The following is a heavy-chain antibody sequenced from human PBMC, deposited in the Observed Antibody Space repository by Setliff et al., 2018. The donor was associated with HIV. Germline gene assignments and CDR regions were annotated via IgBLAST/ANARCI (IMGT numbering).Heavy chain of an antibody. Sequence: PSETLSLTCTVSGGSISSGSYYWSWIRQPAGKGLEWIGHIYTSGSTNYNPSLKSRVTISVGTSKNQFSLKLSSVTAADTAVYYCARDLRFDPWGQGTLVTVSS. J-gene: IGHJ5*02. CDR2: IYTSGST. V-gene: IGHV4-61*09. CDR3: ARDLRFDP. CDR1: GGSISSGSYY.